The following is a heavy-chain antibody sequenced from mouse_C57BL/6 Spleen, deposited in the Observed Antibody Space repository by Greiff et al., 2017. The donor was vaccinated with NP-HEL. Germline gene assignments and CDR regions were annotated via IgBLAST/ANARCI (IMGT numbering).Heavy chain of an antibody. V-gene: IGHV1-53*01. Sequence: QVQLKQSGTELVKPGASVKLSCKASGYTFTSYWMHWVKQRPGQGLEWIGNINPSNGGTNYNEKFKSKATLTVDKSSSTAYMQLSSLTSEDSAVYYCARGGFITTVVDYWGQGTTLTVSS. J-gene: IGHJ2*01. CDR3: ARGGFITTVVDY. D-gene: IGHD1-1*01. CDR1: GYTFTSYW. CDR2: INPSNGGT.